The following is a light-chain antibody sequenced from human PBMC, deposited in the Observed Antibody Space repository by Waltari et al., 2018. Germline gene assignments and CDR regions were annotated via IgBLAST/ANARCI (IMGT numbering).Light chain of an antibody. CDR1: QGISSY. Sequence: DIQLTQSPSFLSASVGDRVTITCRASQGISSYLAWYQQKPGKAPKLLIYAASTLQSGVPSRFSVSGSRTEFHLTISSLQPEDFATYYCQQLNSYPPTFGGGTKVEIK. CDR2: AAS. V-gene: IGKV1-9*01. J-gene: IGKJ4*01. CDR3: QQLNSYPPT.